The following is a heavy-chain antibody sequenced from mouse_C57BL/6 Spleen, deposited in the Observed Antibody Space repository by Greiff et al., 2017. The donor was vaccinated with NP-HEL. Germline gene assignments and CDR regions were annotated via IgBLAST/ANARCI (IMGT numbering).Heavy chain of an antibody. CDR1: GYTFTSYW. J-gene: IGHJ1*03. CDR3: ARAGATVVATDWYFDV. CDR2: IHPNSGST. Sequence: QVQLQQSGAELVKPGASVKLSCKASGYTFTSYWMHWVKQRPGQGLEWIGMIHPNSGSTNYNEKFKSKATLTVDKSSSTAYMQLSSLTSEDSAVYYCARAGATVVATDWYFDVWGTGTTVTVSS. D-gene: IGHD1-1*01. V-gene: IGHV1-64*01.